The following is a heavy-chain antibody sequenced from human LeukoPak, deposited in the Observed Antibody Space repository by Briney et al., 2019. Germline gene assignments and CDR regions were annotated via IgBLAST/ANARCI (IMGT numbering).Heavy chain of an antibody. V-gene: IGHV4-34*01. D-gene: IGHD1-26*01. CDR3: ASSYPVGANSFDY. CDR1: GGSFSGYY. Sequence: PSETLSLTCTVSGGSFSGYYWSWIRQPPGKGLEWIGEINHSGSTNYNPPLKSRVTISVDTSKNQFSLKLSSVTAADTAVYYCASSYPVGANSFDYWGQGTLVTVSS. J-gene: IGHJ4*02. CDR2: INHSGST.